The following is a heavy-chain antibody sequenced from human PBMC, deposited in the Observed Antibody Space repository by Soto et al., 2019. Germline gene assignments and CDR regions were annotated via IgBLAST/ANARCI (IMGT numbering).Heavy chain of an antibody. CDR2: IYPGDSDP. J-gene: IGHJ6*02. CDR3: ARHEQFYYQFYGMDV. V-gene: IGHV5-51*01. CDR1: GYSFSSYW. D-gene: IGHD4-4*01. Sequence: GEPLKTSCKGYGYSFSSYWIGWVRQMRGKGLEWMWIIYPGDSDPKYSPSFKGQVTMSVDKSISTAYLQWSSLEASDTAIYYCARHEQFYYQFYGMDVWGQGSTVTVSS.